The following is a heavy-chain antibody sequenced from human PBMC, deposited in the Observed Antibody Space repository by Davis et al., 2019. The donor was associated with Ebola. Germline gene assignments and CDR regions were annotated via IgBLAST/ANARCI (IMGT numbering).Heavy chain of an antibody. D-gene: IGHD3-22*01. CDR3: AREAYYYDSTGYYYDIPDLFDY. V-gene: IGHV3-11*06. Sequence: GESLKIHCAASGFTFSDYYMSWIRQGPGKGPEWVSYISSNSTNKKYADSVKGRFTISRDDAKNSLYLQMNSLRAEDTAVYYCAREAYYYDSTGYYYDIPDLFDYWGQGTLVTVSS. CDR1: GFTFSDYY. J-gene: IGHJ4*02. CDR2: ISSNSTNK.